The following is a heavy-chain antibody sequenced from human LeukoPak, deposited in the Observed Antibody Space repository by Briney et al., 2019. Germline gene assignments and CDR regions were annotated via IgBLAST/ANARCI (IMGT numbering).Heavy chain of an antibody. V-gene: IGHV3-30*04. CDR1: GFTFSTYA. D-gene: IGHD2-8*01. CDR3: ARALIGYYFDY. J-gene: IGHJ4*02. CDR2: ISYDGSNK. Sequence: GGSLRLSCAASGFTFSTYAMHWVRQAPGKGLEWVAVISYDGSNKYYADSVKGRFTVSRDNSKNTVYLQMNSLRAEDTAVYYCARALIGYYFDYWGQGTLVTVSS.